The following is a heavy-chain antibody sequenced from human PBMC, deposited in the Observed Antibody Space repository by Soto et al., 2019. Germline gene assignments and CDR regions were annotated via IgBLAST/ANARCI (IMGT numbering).Heavy chain of an antibody. CDR1: GFTFSSYT. V-gene: IGHV3-23*01. D-gene: IGHD7-27*01. Sequence: EVQLLESGGGLVQPGGSLRLSCAASGFTFSSYTMSWVRQGPGKGLEWVSGISSSGGSTVYADSVKGRFTISRDNFKNTLYLQMNSLRAEATAVYYCATGWGDYWGQGTPVTVSS. CDR2: ISSSGGST. CDR3: ATGWGDY. J-gene: IGHJ4*02.